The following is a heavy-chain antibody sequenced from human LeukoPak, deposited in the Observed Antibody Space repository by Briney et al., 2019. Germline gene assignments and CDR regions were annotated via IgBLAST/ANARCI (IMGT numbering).Heavy chain of an antibody. V-gene: IGHV4-59*01. Sequence: SDTLSLTCTVSGGSSSSYYWSWIRQPPGKGLEWIGYMYFGGSSNYNPSLKSRVTISVDTSKNQLSLNLNSVTAADAAVYYCTRAYRGYSYGFAEYWGQGTLVTVSS. J-gene: IGHJ4*02. CDR3: TRAYRGYSYGFAEY. CDR1: GGSSSSYY. D-gene: IGHD5-18*01. CDR2: MYFGGSS.